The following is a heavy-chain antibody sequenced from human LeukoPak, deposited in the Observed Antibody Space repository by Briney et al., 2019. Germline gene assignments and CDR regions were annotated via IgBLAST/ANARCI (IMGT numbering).Heavy chain of an antibody. CDR2: IYYSGST. D-gene: IGHD6-19*01. J-gene: IGHJ4*02. V-gene: IGHV4-30-4*01. Sequence: PSETLSLTCTVSGGSISSGDYYWSWIRQPPGKGLEWIGYIYYSGSTYYNPSLKSRVTISVDTSKNQFSLKLSSVTAADTAVYYCARVSSGWYRSQYYFDYWGQGTLVTVSS. CDR3: ARVSSGWYRSQYYFDY. CDR1: GGSISSGDYY.